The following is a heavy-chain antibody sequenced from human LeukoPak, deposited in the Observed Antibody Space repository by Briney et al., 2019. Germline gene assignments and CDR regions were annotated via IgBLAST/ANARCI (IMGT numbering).Heavy chain of an antibody. V-gene: IGHV3-30*14. CDR1: GFTFSSFA. Sequence: PGRSLRLSCAASGFTFSSFAMHWVRQTPGKGLEWVAVTSYDGSNKYYADSVKGRFTISRDNSKNTLYLQMNSLRAEDTAVYYCARGEGLFDYWGQGTLVTVSS. CDR3: ARGEGLFDY. CDR2: TSYDGSNK. J-gene: IGHJ4*02.